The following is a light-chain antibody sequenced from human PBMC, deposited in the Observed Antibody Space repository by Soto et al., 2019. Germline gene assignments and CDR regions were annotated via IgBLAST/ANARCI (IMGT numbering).Light chain of an antibody. V-gene: IGLV1-44*01. J-gene: IGLJ3*02. CDR2: SND. CDR3: AAWDDSLTSWV. CDR1: SSNIGGNT. Sequence: QSVLTQPPSASGTPGQRVTISCSGSSSNIGGNTVNWYQQLPGTAPKLLIYSNDQQPSGVPDRFSGSKSGTSASLAISGLQSEDEADYHCAAWDDSLTSWVFGGGTKLTVL.